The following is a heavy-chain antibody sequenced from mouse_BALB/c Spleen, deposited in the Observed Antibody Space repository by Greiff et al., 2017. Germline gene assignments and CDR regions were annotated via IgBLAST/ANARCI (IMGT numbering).Heavy chain of an antibody. J-gene: IGHJ3*01. D-gene: IGHD2-4*01. Sequence: EVKLMESGGGLVKPGGSLKLSCAASGFTFSSYTMSWVRQTPEKRLEWVATISSGGSYTYYPDSVKGRFTISRDNAKNTLYLQMSSLKSEDTAMYYCTRDDYDDGPFAYWGQGTLVTVSA. V-gene: IGHV5-6-4*01. CDR1: GFTFSSYT. CDR2: ISSGGSYT. CDR3: TRDDYDDGPFAY.